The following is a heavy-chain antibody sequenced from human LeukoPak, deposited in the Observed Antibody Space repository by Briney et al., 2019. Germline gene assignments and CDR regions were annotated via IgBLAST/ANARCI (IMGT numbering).Heavy chain of an antibody. V-gene: IGHV3-7*01. D-gene: IGHD6-6*01. CDR1: GITFSDYW. Sequence: PGGSLTLSCTVSGITFSDYWMTWVWQAPGKGLEWVANIKRDGSETYYVDSVKGRFAISRDNARESVFLQMDRLRAEDTAVYYCARIAGSSTTLRDYYYYMDVWGKGTMVTVSS. CDR3: ARIAGSSTTLRDYYYYMDV. CDR2: IKRDGSET. J-gene: IGHJ6*03.